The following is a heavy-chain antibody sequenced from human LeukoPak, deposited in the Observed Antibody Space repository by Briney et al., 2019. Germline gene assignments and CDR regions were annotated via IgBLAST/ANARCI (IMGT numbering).Heavy chain of an antibody. V-gene: IGHV4-39*07. CDR3: ARVLVRGVFI. Sequence: SETLSLTCTVSGGSISSSSYYWGWIRQPPGKGLEWIGSIYYSGSTYYNPSLKSRVTISVDTSKNQFSLKLSSVTAADTAVYYCARVLVRGVFIWGQGTMVTVSS. J-gene: IGHJ3*02. CDR1: GGSISSSSYY. CDR2: IYYSGST. D-gene: IGHD3-10*01.